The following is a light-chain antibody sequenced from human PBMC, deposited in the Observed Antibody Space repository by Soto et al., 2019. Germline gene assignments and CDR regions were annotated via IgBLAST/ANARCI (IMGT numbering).Light chain of an antibody. CDR2: GAS. CDR3: QQRQRTPFP. V-gene: IGKV1-9*01. Sequence: QLTQSPSSLSASVGDRVTITCRASQDISRYLAWYQQRAGKAPKLLIYGASTLQSGVPSRFSGSGSGTEFTLTISSLQPEDFATYHCQQRQRTPFPFGPGTTVDV. CDR1: QDISRY. J-gene: IGKJ3*01.